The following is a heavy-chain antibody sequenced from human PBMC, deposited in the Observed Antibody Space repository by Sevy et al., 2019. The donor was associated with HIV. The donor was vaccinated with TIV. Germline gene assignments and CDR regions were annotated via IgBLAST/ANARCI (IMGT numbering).Heavy chain of an antibody. CDR1: GYTFTSYY. Sequence: ASVKVSCKASGYTFTSYYMHWVRQAPGQGLEWMGIINPSGGSTSYAQKSQGRVTMTRDTSTSTVYMELSSLRSEDTAVYYCARERSVLRFLEWLSGDYYYGMDVWGQGTTVTVSS. D-gene: IGHD3-3*01. CDR3: ARERSVLRFLEWLSGDYYYGMDV. V-gene: IGHV1-46*01. J-gene: IGHJ6*02. CDR2: INPSGGST.